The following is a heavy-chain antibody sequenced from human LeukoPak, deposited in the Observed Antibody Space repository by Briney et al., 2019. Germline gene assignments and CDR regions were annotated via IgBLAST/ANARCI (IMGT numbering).Heavy chain of an antibody. CDR1: GFTFSSYE. CDR3: ARDQYPQYGGYDS. D-gene: IGHD5-12*01. J-gene: IGHJ4*02. V-gene: IGHV3-48*03. Sequence: GGSLRLSCAASGFTFSSYEMNWVRQAPGKGLEWVSYISSSGSTIYYADPVKGRFTISRDNAKNSLYLQMNSLRAEDTAVYYCARDQYPQYGGYDSWGQGTLVIVSS. CDR2: ISSSGSTI.